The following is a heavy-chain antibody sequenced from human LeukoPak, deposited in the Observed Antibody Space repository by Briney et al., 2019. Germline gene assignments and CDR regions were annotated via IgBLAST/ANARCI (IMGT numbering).Heavy chain of an antibody. J-gene: IGHJ4*02. D-gene: IGHD3-22*01. CDR1: GYTFTGYY. CDR2: INPNSGGT. Sequence: ASVKVSCKASGYTFTGYYMHWVRQAPGQGLEWMGRINPNSGGTNYAQKFQGRVTMTRDTSINTAYTDLSRLRSDDTAVYYCARGRNSVYYFNVVAPYYFNYWGQGTLVTVSS. V-gene: IGHV1-2*06. CDR3: ARGRNSVYYFNVVAPYYFNY.